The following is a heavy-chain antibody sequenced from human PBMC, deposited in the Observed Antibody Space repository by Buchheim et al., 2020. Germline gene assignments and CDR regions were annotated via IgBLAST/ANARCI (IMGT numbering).Heavy chain of an antibody. CDR2: IIPRGGST. CDR1: GNIVTINY. V-gene: IGHV1-46*01. Sequence: QVQLVQSGAEVKKPGASVKVSCKASGNIVTINYMFWVRQAPGQGLEWMGTIIPRGGSTSYSQKIQGRVTMTTDTSTNTVYMELSSLRSEDTAVYYCAGGHGSGSYRISWFDPWGQGTL. CDR3: AGGHGSGSYRISWFDP. D-gene: IGHD3-10*01. J-gene: IGHJ5*02.